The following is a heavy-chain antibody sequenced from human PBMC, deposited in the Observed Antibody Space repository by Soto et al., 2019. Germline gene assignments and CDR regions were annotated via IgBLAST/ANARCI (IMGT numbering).Heavy chain of an antibody. D-gene: IGHD3-22*01. J-gene: IGHJ3*02. CDR1: GYTFTTYY. CDR3: ARAGYYDSSGYDGFDI. V-gene: IGHV1-46*01. Sequence: QVQLVQSGAEVKKPGASVKVSCKASGYTFTTYYMHWIRQAPGQGLECMGIIDPRAGSTSHAQKFQGRVTMTRDTSTSTVYMDLRSLRSEDTAVYYCARAGYYDSSGYDGFDIWGQGTMVTVSS. CDR2: IDPRAGST.